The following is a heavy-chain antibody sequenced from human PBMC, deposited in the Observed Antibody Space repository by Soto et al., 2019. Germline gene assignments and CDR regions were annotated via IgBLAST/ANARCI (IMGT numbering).Heavy chain of an antibody. CDR3: TRSPRGSSWARFDY. CDR1: GYTFTSYD. D-gene: IGHD6-13*01. V-gene: IGHV1-8*01. J-gene: IGHJ4*02. CDR2: MNPNSGNT. Sequence: ASVKVSCKASGYTFTSYDINWVRQATGQGLEWMGWMNPNSGNTGYAQKFQGRVTMTRNTSISTAYMELSSLRSEDTAVYYCTRSPRGSSWARFDYWGQGTLVTVSS.